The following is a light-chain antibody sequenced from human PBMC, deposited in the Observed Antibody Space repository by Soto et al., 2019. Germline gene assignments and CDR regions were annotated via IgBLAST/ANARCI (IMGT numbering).Light chain of an antibody. V-gene: IGLV2-14*01. CDR3: SSYTSSSTLGV. CDR2: DVS. Sequence: QSVLTQPASVSGSPGQSITISCTGTSSDVGGYNYVPWYQQHPGKAPKLMIYDVSNRPSGVSSRFSGSKSGNTASLTISGLQADDGADYYCSSYTSSSTLGVFGTGTKVTVL. J-gene: IGLJ1*01. CDR1: SSDVGGYNY.